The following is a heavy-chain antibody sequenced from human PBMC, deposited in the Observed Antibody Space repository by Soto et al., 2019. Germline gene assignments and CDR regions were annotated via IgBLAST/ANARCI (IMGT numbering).Heavy chain of an antibody. J-gene: IGHJ4*02. Sequence: GGSLRLSCAASGFTFSSYAMSCVRQAPGKGLEWVSAISGSGGSTYYADSVKGRFTISRDNSKNTLYLQMNSLRAEDTAVYYCAKVGRDGYNFDYWGQGTLVTVSS. CDR1: GFTFSSYA. CDR3: AKVGRDGYNFDY. D-gene: IGHD5-12*01. CDR2: ISGSGGST. V-gene: IGHV3-23*01.